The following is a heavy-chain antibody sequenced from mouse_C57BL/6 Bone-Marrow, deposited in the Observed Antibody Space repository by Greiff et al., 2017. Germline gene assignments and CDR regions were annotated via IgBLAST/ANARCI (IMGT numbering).Heavy chain of an antibody. CDR3: TNPLVTTVVAPTSY. V-gene: IGHV1-5*01. D-gene: IGHD1-1*01. CDR2: IYPGNSDT. Sequence: VQLQQSGTVLARPGASVKMSCKTSGYTFTSYWMHWVKQRPGQGLEWIGAIYPGNSDTSYNQKFKGKAKLTAVTSASTAYMELSSLTNEDSAVYYCTNPLVTTVVAPTSYWCQGTTLTVSS. J-gene: IGHJ2*01. CDR1: GYTFTSYW.